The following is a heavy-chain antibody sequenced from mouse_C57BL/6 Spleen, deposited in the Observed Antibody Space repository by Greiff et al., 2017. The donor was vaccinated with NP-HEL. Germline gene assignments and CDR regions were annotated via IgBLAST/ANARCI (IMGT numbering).Heavy chain of an antibody. CDR2: IYPGSGNT. V-gene: IGHV1-76*01. CDR1: GYTFTDYY. J-gene: IGHJ1*03. D-gene: IGHD1-1*01. CDR3: ARRRNFITTAPWYFDV. Sequence: QVQLQQSGAELVRPGASVKLSCKASGYTFTDYYINWVKQRPGQGLEWIARIYPGSGNTYYNEKFKGKATLTAEKSSSTAYMQLSSLTSEDSAVYFCARRRNFITTAPWYFDVWGTGTTVTVSS.